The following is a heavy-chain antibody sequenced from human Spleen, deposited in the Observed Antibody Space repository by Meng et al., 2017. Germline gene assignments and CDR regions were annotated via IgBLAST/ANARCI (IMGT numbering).Heavy chain of an antibody. CDR2: MNPNSGNT. CDR3: ARGGELDS. Sequence: QVQLVQFGAEVKKPGASGKVTCKASGYSFTNLDIYWERQATGQGREWMGWMNPNSGNTGYAQKFQGRVTMTRNTSISTAYMELSSLRSEDTAVYYCARGGELDSWGQGTLVTVSS. J-gene: IGHJ4*02. CDR1: GYSFTNLD. V-gene: IGHV1-8*01.